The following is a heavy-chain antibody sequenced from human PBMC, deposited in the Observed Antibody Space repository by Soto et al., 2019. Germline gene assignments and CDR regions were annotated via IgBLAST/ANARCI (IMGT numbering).Heavy chain of an antibody. V-gene: IGHV4-39*01. CDR2: IYYSENT. J-gene: IGHJ4*02. CDR3: ATHPPYGPLDH. CDR1: GGSMSSSSNH. Sequence: PSGTLSLTCAVSGGSMSSSSNHWGWIRQPPGKGLEWIGNIYYSENTYYNPSLKSRVTISVDTSKNQFSLRLTSVTAADTAVYYCATHPPYGPLDHWGQGTLVTVSS. D-gene: IGHD4-17*01.